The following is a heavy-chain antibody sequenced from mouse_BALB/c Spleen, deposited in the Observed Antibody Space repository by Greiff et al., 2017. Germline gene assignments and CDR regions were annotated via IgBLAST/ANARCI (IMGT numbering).Heavy chain of an antibody. J-gene: IGHJ3*01. D-gene: IGHD2-4*01. CDR2: ISYDGSN. V-gene: IGHV3-6*02. CDR1: GYSITSGYY. CDR3: ARSYYDFSAWFAY. Sequence: EVKLMESGPGLVKPSQSLSLTCSVTGYSITSGYYWNWIRQFPGNKLEWMGYISYDGSNNYNPSLKNRISITRDTSKNQFFLKLNSVTTEDTATYYCARSYYDFSAWFAYWGQGTLVTVSA.